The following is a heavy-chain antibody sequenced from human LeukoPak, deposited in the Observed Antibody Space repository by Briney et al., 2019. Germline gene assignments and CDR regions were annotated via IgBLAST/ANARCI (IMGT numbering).Heavy chain of an antibody. CDR1: GGFISRHY. Sequence: PSETLSLTCTVSGGFISRHYWSWIRQPPGKGLEWIGYIYSSGSASYNPSFQSRVTISEDTSKNQFSLRVFSVTAADTAVYYCARVHYYYYYYMDVWGKGTAVTVSS. CDR3: ARVHYYYYYYMDV. V-gene: IGHV4-4*09. CDR2: IYSSGSA. J-gene: IGHJ6*03.